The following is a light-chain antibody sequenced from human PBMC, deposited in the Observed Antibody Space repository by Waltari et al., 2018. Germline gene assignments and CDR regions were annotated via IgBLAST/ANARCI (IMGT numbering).Light chain of an antibody. CDR3: QVWDSSSDHRV. J-gene: IGLJ3*02. V-gene: IGLV3-21*02. CDR2: DDS. Sequence: SYVLTQPPSVSVAPGQTARISCGGNNIASKSVHWYQQKPGQAPVLVVYDDSDRPSGFPERFSGSNSGNTATLTINRVEAGDEADYYCQVWDSSSDHRVFGGGTKLTVL. CDR1: NIASKS.